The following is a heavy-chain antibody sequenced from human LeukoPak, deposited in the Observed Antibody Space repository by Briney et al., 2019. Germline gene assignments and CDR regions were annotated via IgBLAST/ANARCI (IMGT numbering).Heavy chain of an antibody. D-gene: IGHD2-2*01. J-gene: IGHJ4*02. CDR2: IIPIFGTA. CDR3: AGDCSSTSCYDY. CDR1: GGTFSSYA. V-gene: IGHV1-69*06. Sequence: SVKVSCKASGGTFSSYAISWVRQAPGQGLEWMGGIIPIFGTANYAQKFQGRVTITADKSTSTAYMELSSLGSEDTAVYYCAGDCSSTSCYDYWGQGTLVTVSS.